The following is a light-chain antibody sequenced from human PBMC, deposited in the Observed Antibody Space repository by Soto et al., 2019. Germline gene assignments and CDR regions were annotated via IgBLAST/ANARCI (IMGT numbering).Light chain of an antibody. CDR3: QQYFTSPLT. CDR1: QSVSSNY. CDR2: GVS. Sequence: EVVLTQSPGTLSLSPGESATLSCRASQSVSSNYLAWYQQKPGQAPRLLIYGVSTRATGIPDRFSGSGSGTDFSLTISRLEPEDFALYYCQQYFTSPLTFGGGTRWIS. J-gene: IGKJ4*01. V-gene: IGKV3-20*01.